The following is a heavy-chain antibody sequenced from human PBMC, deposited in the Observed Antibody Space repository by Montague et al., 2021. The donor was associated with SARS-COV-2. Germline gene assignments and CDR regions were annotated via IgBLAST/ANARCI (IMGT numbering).Heavy chain of an antibody. CDR1: GGSISSYY. J-gene: IGHJ2*01. V-gene: IGHV4-59*01. D-gene: IGHD5-12*01. Sequence: SETLSLTCTVSGGSISSYYWNWIRQSPGKGLEWIGYIYYSGSTKYNPSFKSRVTMLVDTSKRQMSLRLNSVTAADTAVYYCAGDRGRFWHFDLWGCGTLVTVSS. CDR3: AGDRGRFWHFDL. CDR2: IYYSGST.